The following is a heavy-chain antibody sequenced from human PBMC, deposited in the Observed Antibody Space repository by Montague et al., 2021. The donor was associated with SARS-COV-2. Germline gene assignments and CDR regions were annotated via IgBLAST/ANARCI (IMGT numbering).Heavy chain of an antibody. CDR2: ISTRGQYI. J-gene: IGHJ4*02. CDR1: EFSFSTYT. V-gene: IGHV3-21*03. CDR3: TRDSSYYYNRSASYYGGSRGFDH. D-gene: IGHD3-22*01. Sequence: SLRLSCAASEFSFSTYTMNRIRQAPGKGLEWVASISTRGQYIFYADSVKGRSTISRDNAKNTLFLQMSGLRTEDTAFYYCTRDSSYYYNRSASYYGGSRGFDHWGQGTLVTVSS.